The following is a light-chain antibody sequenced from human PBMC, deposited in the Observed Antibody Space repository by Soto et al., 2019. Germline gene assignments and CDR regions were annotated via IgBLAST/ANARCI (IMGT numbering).Light chain of an antibody. J-gene: IGKJ2*01. V-gene: IGKV3-20*01. Sequence: EIVLTQSPGTLSLSPGERATLSCRASQSVRNNFLSWYQQRPGQAPRLLIYLASTRAAGIPDRFSGSGSGTDFTLTISRLEPEDFAVYYWQQYGDSPPRYTFGQGTKLEI. CDR1: QSVRNNF. CDR2: LAS. CDR3: QQYGDSPPRYT.